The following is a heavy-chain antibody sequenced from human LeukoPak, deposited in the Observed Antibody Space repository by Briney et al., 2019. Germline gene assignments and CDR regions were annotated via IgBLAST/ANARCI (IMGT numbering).Heavy chain of an antibody. J-gene: IGHJ4*02. D-gene: IGHD1-1*01. V-gene: IGHV3-11*04. CDR3: ARYQLIARY. CDR1: GFTFSDYY. Sequence: GGSLRLSCAASGFTFSDYYMSWIRQTPGKGLEWISHISSSGKTIYYTDSVKGRFTISRDNTKNSLDLQMYDLRAEDTAVYYCARYQLIARYWGQGTLVTVSS. CDR2: ISSSGKTI.